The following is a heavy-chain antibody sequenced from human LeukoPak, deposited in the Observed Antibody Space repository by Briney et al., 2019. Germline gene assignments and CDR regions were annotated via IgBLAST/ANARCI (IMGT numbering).Heavy chain of an antibody. D-gene: IGHD6-6*01. CDR1: GGSISTYY. J-gene: IGHJ4*02. CDR2: IHACGPT. V-gene: IGHV4-4*09. CDR3: ARQDAGIAARPCDN. Sequence: SGTLSLTCTVSGGSISTYYWGWIRRPPGKGLEWIAYIHACGPTNYNPSLKSRITISVDTSKNQFTLKLSSVNAADTAVYNCARQDAGIAARPCDNWGQGTLVTVSS.